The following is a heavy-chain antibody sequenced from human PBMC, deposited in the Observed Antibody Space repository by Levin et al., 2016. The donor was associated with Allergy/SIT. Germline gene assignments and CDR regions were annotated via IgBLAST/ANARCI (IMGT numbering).Heavy chain of an antibody. CDR2: IYYSGST. CDR1: GGSISSGSYY. CDR3: VRRRTGSSWFYFDF. J-gene: IGHJ4*02. V-gene: IGHV4-61*01. D-gene: IGHD6-13*01. Sequence: GSLRLSCTVSGGSISSGSYYWSWIRQPPGKGLEWIGYIYYSGSTNYNPSLKSRVTISVDTSKNQFSLKLNSVSAADTAVYYCVRRRTGSSWFYFDFWGQGTLVTVSS.